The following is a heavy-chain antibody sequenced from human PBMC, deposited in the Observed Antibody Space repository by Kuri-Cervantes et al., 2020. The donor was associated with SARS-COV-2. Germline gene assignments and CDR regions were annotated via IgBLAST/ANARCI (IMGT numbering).Heavy chain of an antibody. CDR3: ARGFLTWWGLGAFDI. D-gene: IGHD3-3*01. J-gene: IGHJ3*02. CDR1: GFTFSSYA. Sequence: GESLKISCAASGFTFSSYAMSWVRQAPGKGLVWVSRINSDGSSTSYADSVKGRFTISRDNAKNTLYLQMNSLRAEDTAVYYCARGFLTWWGLGAFDIWGQGTMVTVSS. V-gene: IGHV3-74*01. CDR2: INSDGSST.